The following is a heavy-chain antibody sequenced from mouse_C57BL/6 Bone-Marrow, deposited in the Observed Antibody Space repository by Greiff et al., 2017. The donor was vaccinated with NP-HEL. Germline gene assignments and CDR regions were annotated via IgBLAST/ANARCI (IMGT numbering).Heavy chain of an antibody. J-gene: IGHJ1*03. CDR1: GFTFTDYY. D-gene: IGHD2-4*01. CDR3: ARYSLLDYDYDRDWYFDV. CDR2: IRNKANGYTT. V-gene: IGHV7-3*01. Sequence: EVMLVESGGGLVQPGGSLSLSCAASGFTFTDYYMSWVRQPPGKALEWLGFIRNKANGYTTEYSASVKGRFTISRDNSQSILYLQMNALRAEDSDTYYCARYSLLDYDYDRDWYFDVWGTGTTVTVSS.